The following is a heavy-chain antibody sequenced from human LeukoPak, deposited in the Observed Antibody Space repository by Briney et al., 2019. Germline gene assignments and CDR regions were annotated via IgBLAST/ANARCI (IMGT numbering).Heavy chain of an antibody. V-gene: IGHV4-34*01. CDR1: GGSFSGYY. CDR2: INHSGST. D-gene: IGHD1-20*01. CDR3: ARDFRERRGITGPHGMDV. Sequence: SETLSLTCAVYGGSFSGYYWSWIRQPPGKGLEWIGEINHSGSTNYNPSLKGRVTISVDTSKNQCSLKLSSVTAADTAVYYCARDFRERRGITGPHGMDVWGQGTTATVSS. J-gene: IGHJ6*02.